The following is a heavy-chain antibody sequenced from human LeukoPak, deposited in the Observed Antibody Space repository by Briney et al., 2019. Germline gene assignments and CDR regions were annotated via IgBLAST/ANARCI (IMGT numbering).Heavy chain of an antibody. CDR3: ARDGAEIVVVITPFDY. CDR1: GYSISSGYY. V-gene: IGHV4-38-2*02. J-gene: IGHJ4*02. Sequence: NPSETLSLTCTVSGYSISSGYYWGWIRQPPGKGLEWIGSIYHSGSTYYNPSLKSRVTISVDTSKNQFSLKLSSVTAADTAVYYCARDGAEIVVVITPFDYWGQGTLVTVSS. D-gene: IGHD3-22*01. CDR2: IYHSGST.